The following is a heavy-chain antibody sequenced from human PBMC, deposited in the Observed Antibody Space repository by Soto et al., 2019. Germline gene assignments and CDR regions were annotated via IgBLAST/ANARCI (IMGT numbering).Heavy chain of an antibody. CDR3: ARSHSGYDPLGMDV. Sequence: SETLSLTCNVSGGSISDFYWSWIRQSPGKRLEWIGYLYYTGSTDYNPSLKSRVTISVDTSKNRFSVKVYSVTAADTAVYYCARSHSGYDPLGMDVWGQGTTVTVSS. V-gene: IGHV4-59*01. J-gene: IGHJ6*02. CDR1: GGSISDFY. CDR2: LYYTGST. D-gene: IGHD5-12*01.